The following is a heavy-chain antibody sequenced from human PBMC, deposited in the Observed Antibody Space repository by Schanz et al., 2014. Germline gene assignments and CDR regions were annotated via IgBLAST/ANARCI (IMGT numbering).Heavy chain of an antibody. CDR2: ISNNGDST. D-gene: IGHD5-18*01. Sequence: EVQLVESGGGLIQPGGSLRLSCAASGFGFSSYSMNWVRQAPGKGLEYISAISNNGDSTYYADSVKGRFTISRDNSKNTLFLQMSSLRVDDMAVYYCGRAGTGMAGWYFELWGRGTLVTVSS. CDR1: GFGFSSYS. J-gene: IGHJ2*01. V-gene: IGHV3-64D*06. CDR3: GRAGTGMAGWYFEL.